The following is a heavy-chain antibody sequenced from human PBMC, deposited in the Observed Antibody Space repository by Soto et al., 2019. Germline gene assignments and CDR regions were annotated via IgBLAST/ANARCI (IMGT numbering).Heavy chain of an antibody. D-gene: IGHD3-3*01. Sequence: ASVKVSCKASGYTFTGYYIHWVRQAPGQRLEWMGYINPNSGGPNYAQKFQGRVTRTRDTSISTAYMELSRLSSDDTAVYFRARDYWSGDTYYYGMDVWGQGTTVTVSS. J-gene: IGHJ6*02. CDR1: GYTFTGYY. CDR2: INPNSGGP. V-gene: IGHV1-2*02. CDR3: ARDYWSGDTYYYGMDV.